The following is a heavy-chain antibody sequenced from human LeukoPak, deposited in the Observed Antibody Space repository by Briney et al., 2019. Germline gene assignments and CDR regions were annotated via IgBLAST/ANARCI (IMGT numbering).Heavy chain of an antibody. D-gene: IGHD3-22*01. Sequence: ASVKVSCKASGYTFTGYYMHWVRQAPGQGLEWMGWINPNSGGTNYAQKLQGRVTMTTDTSTSTAYMELRSLRSDDTAVYYCARDLFSSYYDSSGRNPFDPWGQGTLVTVSS. J-gene: IGHJ5*02. CDR2: INPNSGGT. CDR3: ARDLFSSYYDSSGRNPFDP. V-gene: IGHV1-2*02. CDR1: GYTFTGYY.